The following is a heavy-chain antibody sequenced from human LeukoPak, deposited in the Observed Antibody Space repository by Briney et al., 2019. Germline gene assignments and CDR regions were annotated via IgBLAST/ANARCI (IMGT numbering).Heavy chain of an antibody. CDR3: ASLESRYYYYGMDV. D-gene: IGHD2/OR15-2a*01. CDR2: INHSGST. V-gene: IGHV4-34*01. J-gene: IGHJ6*02. CDR1: GGSFSGYY. Sequence: SETLSLTCAVYGGSFSGYYWSWIRQPPGKGLEWIGEINHSGSTNYNPSLKSRVTISVDTSKNQFSLKLSSVTAADTAVYYCASLESRYYYYGMDVWGQGTTVTVSS.